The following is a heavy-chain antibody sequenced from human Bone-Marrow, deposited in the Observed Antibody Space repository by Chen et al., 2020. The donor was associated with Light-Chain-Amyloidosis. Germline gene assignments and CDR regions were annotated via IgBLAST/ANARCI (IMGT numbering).Heavy chain of an antibody. D-gene: IGHD3-9*01. J-gene: IGHJ4*02. CDR3: VRQRRGIGWLPVY. CDR1: SGPISSDNYN. V-gene: IGHV4-39*01. CDR2: IYFCGDT. Sequence: QLQLQESGPGLVKTSEPLSLTCTVSSGPISSDNYNWGWIRQPPGQGLGWLGSIYFCGDTYYRPSLRSRVTISVDTSKNQFCLILNSMTAADTAVYYCVRQRRGIGWLPVYWGQGTLVTVSS.